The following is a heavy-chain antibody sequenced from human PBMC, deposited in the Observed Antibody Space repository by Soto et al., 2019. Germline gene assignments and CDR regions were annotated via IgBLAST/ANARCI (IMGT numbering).Heavy chain of an antibody. CDR1: GFNFDKSA. D-gene: IGHD2-21*02. CDR3: AAERMTVLADIGLY. CDR2: IVVRSGNT. V-gene: IGHV1-58*01. Sequence: ASVKVSCKASGFNFDKSAVQWVRRARGQRLEWIGWIVVRSGNTHYAGEFQDTVTITRDLSTTTAYLELRSLKSVDEAVYYCAAERMTVLADIGLYWRQRTLVTVSS. J-gene: IGHJ1*01.